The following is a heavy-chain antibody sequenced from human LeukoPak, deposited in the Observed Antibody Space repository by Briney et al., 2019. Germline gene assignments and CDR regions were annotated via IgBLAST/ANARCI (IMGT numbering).Heavy chain of an antibody. CDR1: GDSVSSNCAA. V-gene: IGHV6-1*01. Sequence: SQTLSLTCAISGDSVSSNCAAWNWIRQSPSRGLEWLGRTYYRSKWYNDYAVSVNSRITINPDTSNNQFSLPLSSVTPEDTTVYYCARGTAAAPEYYFDYGGQGTLVTASS. CDR3: ARGTAAAPEYYFDY. J-gene: IGHJ4*02. CDR2: TYYRSKWYN. D-gene: IGHD2-2*01.